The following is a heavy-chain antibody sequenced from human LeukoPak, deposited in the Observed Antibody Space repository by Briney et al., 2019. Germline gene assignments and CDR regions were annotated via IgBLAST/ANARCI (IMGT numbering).Heavy chain of an antibody. CDR2: IIPIFGTA. V-gene: IGHV1-69*05. J-gene: IGHJ4*02. D-gene: IGHD1-26*01. CDR1: GGTFSSYA. CDR3: ARDSGSYLYFDY. Sequence: SVKVSCKASGGTFSSYAISWVRQAPGQGLEWMGGIIPIFGTANYAQKFQGRVTITTDESTSTAYMELSSLRSEDTAVYFCARDSGSYLYFDYWGQGTLVTVSS.